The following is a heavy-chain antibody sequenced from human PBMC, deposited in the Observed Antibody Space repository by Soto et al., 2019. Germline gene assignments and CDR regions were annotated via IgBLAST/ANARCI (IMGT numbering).Heavy chain of an antibody. Sequence: GGSLEVSCKGFCFTFYRFCISWGRQGPGQGLEWMGWISAYNGNTNYAQKLQGRVTMTTDTSTSTAYMELRSLRSDDTAVYYCARVRFGEFLNWFDPWGQGTLVTVSS. V-gene: IGHV1-18*01. CDR2: ISAYNGNT. J-gene: IGHJ5*02. CDR1: CFTFYRFC. D-gene: IGHD3-10*01. CDR3: ARVRFGEFLNWFDP.